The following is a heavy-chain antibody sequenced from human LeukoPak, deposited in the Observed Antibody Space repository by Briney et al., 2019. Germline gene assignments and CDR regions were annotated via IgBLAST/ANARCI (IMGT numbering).Heavy chain of an antibody. Sequence: PSETLSLTCAVSGFSISSGYYWGWIRQPPGKGLEWIGSTYHSGSTYYNPSLKSRVTISVDTSKNQFSLKMSSVTAADTAVYYCARSGAVAGLDAFDIWGQGTMVTVSS. V-gene: IGHV4-38-2*01. CDR3: ARSGAVAGLDAFDI. D-gene: IGHD6-19*01. CDR1: GFSISSGYY. J-gene: IGHJ3*02. CDR2: TYHSGST.